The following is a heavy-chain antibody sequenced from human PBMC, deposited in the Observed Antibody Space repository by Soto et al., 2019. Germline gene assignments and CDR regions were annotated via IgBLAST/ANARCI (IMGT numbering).Heavy chain of an antibody. Sequence: GGSLRLSCAASGFTFISYSMSWVRQAPGKGLEWVSSISSSSSYIYYADSVKGRFTISRDNAKNSLYLQMNSLRAEDTAVYYCARAPIADPPYYYYYYMDVWGKGTTVTVSS. D-gene: IGHD6-13*01. CDR3: ARAPIADPPYYYYYYMDV. CDR2: ISSSSSYI. CDR1: GFTFISYS. V-gene: IGHV3-21*01. J-gene: IGHJ6*03.